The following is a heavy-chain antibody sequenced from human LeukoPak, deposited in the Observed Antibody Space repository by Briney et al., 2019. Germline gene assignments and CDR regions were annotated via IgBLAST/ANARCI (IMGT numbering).Heavy chain of an antibody. Sequence: PGGSLRLSCAASGFTFNSYWMAWVRQAPGKGLVWVSLIICDGGNTTYADSVKGRFTMSRDNAKNTMYLQMDRVIVEGTAMYYCVNAVSFMSDYWGQGTPVTVSS. CDR3: VNAVSFMSDY. D-gene: IGHD3-16*01. J-gene: IGHJ4*03. CDR1: GFTFNSYW. CDR2: IICDGGNT. V-gene: IGHV3-74*01.